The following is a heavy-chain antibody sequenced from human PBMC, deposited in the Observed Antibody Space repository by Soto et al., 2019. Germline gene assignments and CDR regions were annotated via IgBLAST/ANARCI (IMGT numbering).Heavy chain of an antibody. CDR1: GFTFSAEA. J-gene: IGHJ3*02. CDR3: AKDAFACNGIWEPFDM. D-gene: IGHD2-8*01. CDR2: LVGSGGDI. Sequence: PGGSLRLSCAASGFTFSAEAMSWVRQAPGKGPHWVSGLVGSGGDIQYADSVRGRFTVSRDNSRNTLYLQMNSLRAEDTAVYYCAKDAFACNGIWEPFDMWGQGTEVTVSS. V-gene: IGHV3-23*01.